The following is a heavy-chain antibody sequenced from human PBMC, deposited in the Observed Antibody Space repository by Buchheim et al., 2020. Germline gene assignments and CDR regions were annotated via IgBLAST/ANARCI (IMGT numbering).Heavy chain of an antibody. J-gene: IGHJ4*02. V-gene: IGHV4-31*03. CDR3: ARSGNVEMATMHDYFDY. CDR2: IYYSGST. D-gene: IGHD5-24*01. Sequence: QVQLQESGPGLVKPSQTLSLTCTVSGGSISSGGYYWSWIRQHPGKGLEWIGYIYYSGSTYYNPSLKSRVTLSVDTSKNQISLKLSSVTAADTAVYYCARSGNVEMATMHDYFDYWGQGTL. CDR1: GGSISSGGYY.